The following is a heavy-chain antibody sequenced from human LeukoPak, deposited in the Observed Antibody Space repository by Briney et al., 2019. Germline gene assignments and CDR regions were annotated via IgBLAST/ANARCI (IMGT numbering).Heavy chain of an antibody. D-gene: IGHD2-21*02. CDR3: VRASHIVVVTGIPQGYYYYMDV. Sequence: GGSLRLSCAASGFIFSTYTMNWVRQAPGKGLEWVSDISSSDSTIYYADSVKGRFTISRDNAKSSLYLQMNSLRAEDTAVYYCVRASHIVVVTGIPQGYYYYMDVWGKGTTVTVSS. V-gene: IGHV3-48*04. CDR1: GFIFSTYT. CDR2: ISSSDSTI. J-gene: IGHJ6*03.